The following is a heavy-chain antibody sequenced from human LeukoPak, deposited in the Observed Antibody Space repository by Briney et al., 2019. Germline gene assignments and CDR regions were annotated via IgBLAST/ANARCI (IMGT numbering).Heavy chain of an antibody. D-gene: IGHD1-26*01. Sequence: PGGSLRLSCAASGSTFSGSTMHWVRQASGKGLEWVGRIRSKANNYATAYATSVKGRFTLSRDDSKNTAYLQMNSLKTGDTAVYYCIRGAASGSYYGFDVWGQGATVTVSS. V-gene: IGHV3-73*01. J-gene: IGHJ6*02. CDR3: IRGAASGSYYGFDV. CDR1: GSTFSGST. CDR2: IRSKANNYAT.